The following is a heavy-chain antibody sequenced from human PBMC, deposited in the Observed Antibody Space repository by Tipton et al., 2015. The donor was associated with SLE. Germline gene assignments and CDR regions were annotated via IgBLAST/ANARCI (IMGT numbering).Heavy chain of an antibody. J-gene: IGHJ2*01. D-gene: IGHD6-6*01. CDR2: IYYSGST. CDR3: ARRRYSSSSRPYWYFDL. CDR1: GYSISSGYY. V-gene: IGHV4-59*08. Sequence: TLSLTCTVSGYSISSGYYWSWIRRPPGKGLEWIGYIYYSGSTNYNPSLKSRVTISVDTSKNQFSLKLSSVTAADTAVYYCARRRYSSSSRPYWYFDLWGRGTLVTVSS.